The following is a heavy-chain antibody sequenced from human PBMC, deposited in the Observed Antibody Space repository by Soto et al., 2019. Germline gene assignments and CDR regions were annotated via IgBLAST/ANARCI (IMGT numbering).Heavy chain of an antibody. CDR1: GYTFTGYY. CDR2: INPNSGGT. V-gene: IGHV1-2*02. D-gene: IGHD3-10*01. Sequence: ASVKVSCKASGYTFTGYYMHWVRQAPGQGLEWMGWINPNSGGTNYAQKFQGRVTMTRDTSISTAYMELSRLRSDDTAVYYCARETSYYGSGSYLLDAFDIWGQGTMVT. J-gene: IGHJ3*02. CDR3: ARETSYYGSGSYLLDAFDI.